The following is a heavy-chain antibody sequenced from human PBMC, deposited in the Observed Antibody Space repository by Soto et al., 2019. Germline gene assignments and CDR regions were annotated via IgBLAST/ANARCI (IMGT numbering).Heavy chain of an antibody. Sequence: ASVKVSCKASGYTFTGYYMHWVRQAPGQGLEWMGWINPNSGGTNYAQKFQGWVTMTRDTSISTAYMELSRPRSDDTAVYYCARDRRITGDFHFDYWGQGTLVTVSS. CDR2: INPNSGGT. V-gene: IGHV1-2*04. J-gene: IGHJ4*02. D-gene: IGHD7-27*01. CDR3: ARDRRITGDFHFDY. CDR1: GYTFTGYY.